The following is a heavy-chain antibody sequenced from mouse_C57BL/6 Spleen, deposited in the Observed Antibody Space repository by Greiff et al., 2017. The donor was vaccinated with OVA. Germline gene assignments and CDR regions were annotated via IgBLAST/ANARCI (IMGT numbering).Heavy chain of an antibody. CDR3: ARQLRLREDAMDY. J-gene: IGHJ4*01. Sequence: VKLQQPGAELVRPGSSVKLSCKASGYTFTSYWMDWVKQRPGQGLEWIGNIYPSDSETHYNQKFKDKATLTVDKSSSTAYMQLSSLTSEDSAVYYCARQLRLREDAMDYWGQGTSVTVSS. CDR1: GYTFTSYW. CDR2: IYPSDSET. V-gene: IGHV1-61*01. D-gene: IGHD3-2*02.